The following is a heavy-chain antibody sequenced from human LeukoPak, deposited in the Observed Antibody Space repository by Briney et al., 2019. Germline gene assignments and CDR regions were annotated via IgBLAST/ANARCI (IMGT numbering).Heavy chain of an antibody. J-gene: IGHJ6*03. CDR2: IYYSGST. CDR1: GASISRYY. CDR3: ARDHYYYYYYMDV. Sequence: SETLSLTCSVSGASISRYYWSWIRQPAGQGLEWIGSIYYSGSTYYNPSLKSRVTISVDTSKNQFSLKLSSVTAADTAVYYCARDHYYYYYYMDVWGKGTTVTVSS. V-gene: IGHV4-4*07.